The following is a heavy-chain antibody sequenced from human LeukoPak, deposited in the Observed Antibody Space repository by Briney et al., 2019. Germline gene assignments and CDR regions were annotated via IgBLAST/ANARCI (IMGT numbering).Heavy chain of an antibody. Sequence: SETLSLTCTASGGPISSYYWSWIRQPPGKGLEWIGYIYYSGSTNYNPSLKSRVTISVDTSKNQFSLKLSSVTAADTAVYYCARATFGGSYYAFDIWGQGTMVTVSS. CDR2: IYYSGST. J-gene: IGHJ3*02. CDR3: ARATFGGSYYAFDI. D-gene: IGHD1-26*01. CDR1: GGPISSYY. V-gene: IGHV4-59*01.